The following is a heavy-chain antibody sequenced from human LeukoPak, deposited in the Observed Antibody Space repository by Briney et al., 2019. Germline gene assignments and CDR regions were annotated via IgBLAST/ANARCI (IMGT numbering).Heavy chain of an antibody. Sequence: PGASLRLSCAASGFTFSSYSMNWVRQAPGKGLEWVSSISSRSSYIYYADSVKGRFTISRDNAKNSLYLQMNSLRAEDTAVYYCASIALTLYCSSTSCHPNDYWGQGTLVTVSS. D-gene: IGHD2-2*01. CDR1: GFTFSSYS. CDR3: ASIALTLYCSSTSCHPNDY. CDR2: ISSRSSYI. J-gene: IGHJ4*02. V-gene: IGHV3-21*01.